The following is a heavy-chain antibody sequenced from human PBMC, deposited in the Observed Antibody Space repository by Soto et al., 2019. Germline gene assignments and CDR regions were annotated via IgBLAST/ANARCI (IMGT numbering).Heavy chain of an antibody. Sequence: EVQLVESGGDLVQPGRSLRLSCTTSGFTFGDYAMSWFRQAPGKGLEWIGYIRSKTYGGTTEYAASVKGRFTISRDDSKRVAHLQINSLESEDTAVYYCARRKYLDYWGQGTLVTVSS. J-gene: IGHJ4*02. CDR1: GFTFGDYA. CDR2: IRSKTYGGTT. CDR3: ARRKYLDY. V-gene: IGHV3-49*03.